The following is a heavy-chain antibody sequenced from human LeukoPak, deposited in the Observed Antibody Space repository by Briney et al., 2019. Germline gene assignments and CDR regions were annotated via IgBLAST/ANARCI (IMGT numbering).Heavy chain of an antibody. CDR2: ISPYNGNT. V-gene: IGHV1-18*01. D-gene: IGHD6-13*01. CDR3: ARGGNSTWHY. Sequence: ASVTDSCQASRYTFTSYGITWVRQAPGQGLEWMGWISPYNGNTNYAQKFQGRVTMTTDTSTTPAYMELRNLRSDDTAVYYCARGGNSTWHYWGQGTLATVSS. CDR1: RYTFTSYG. J-gene: IGHJ4*02.